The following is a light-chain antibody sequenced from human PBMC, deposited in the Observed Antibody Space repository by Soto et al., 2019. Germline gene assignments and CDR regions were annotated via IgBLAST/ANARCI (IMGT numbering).Light chain of an antibody. J-gene: IGKJ1*01. CDR1: QNIDTS. Sequence: DIKLTQSPSTLSSSVGDSVTITCRASQNIDTSLAWYQHKPGKAPKLLMFDVSNLESGVPSRFSGSGSGTEFTLTISSVHSDDFATYYCQQYDYSRTFGQGTKVDI. CDR2: DVS. V-gene: IGKV1-5*01. CDR3: QQYDYSRT.